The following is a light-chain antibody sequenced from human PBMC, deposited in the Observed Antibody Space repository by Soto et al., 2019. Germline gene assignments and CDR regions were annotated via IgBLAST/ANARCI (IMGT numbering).Light chain of an antibody. CDR2: DVS. V-gene: IGLV2-14*03. Sequence: LTQPASVSGSPGQSITISCTGTTSDVGAYYYVSWYQHHPGKAPKLMIYDVSDRPSGVPDRFSGSKSGNSASLAITGLQAEDEADYYCQSYDSSLSGSDVFGTGTKVTVL. CDR1: TSDVGAYYY. J-gene: IGLJ1*01. CDR3: QSYDSSLSGSDV.